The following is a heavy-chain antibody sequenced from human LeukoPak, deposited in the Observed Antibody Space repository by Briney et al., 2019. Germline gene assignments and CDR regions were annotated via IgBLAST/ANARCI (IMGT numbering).Heavy chain of an antibody. Sequence: SETLSLTCTVSGGSISSYYWSWIRQPPGKGLEWIGYTYDSGSTNYNPSLKSRVTISVDTSKNQFSLKLSSVTAADTAVYYCARGGSGYDSFYYYGMDVWGQGTSVTVSS. D-gene: IGHD5-12*01. CDR2: TYDSGST. CDR1: GGSISSYY. J-gene: IGHJ6*02. CDR3: ARGGSGYDSFYYYGMDV. V-gene: IGHV4-59*01.